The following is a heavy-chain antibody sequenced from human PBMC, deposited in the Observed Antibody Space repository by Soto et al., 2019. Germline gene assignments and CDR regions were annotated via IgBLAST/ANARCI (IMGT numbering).Heavy chain of an antibody. V-gene: IGHV5-51*01. CDR3: ARSTCSSTSCYSLPDAFDI. D-gene: IGHD2-2*01. Sequence: PGESLKISCKGSGYSFTSYWIGWVRQMPGKGLEWMGIIYPGDSDTRYSPSFQGQVTISADKSIGTAYLQWSSLKASDTAMYYCARSTCSSTSCYSLPDAFDIWGQGTMVTVSS. CDR2: IYPGDSDT. CDR1: GYSFTSYW. J-gene: IGHJ3*02.